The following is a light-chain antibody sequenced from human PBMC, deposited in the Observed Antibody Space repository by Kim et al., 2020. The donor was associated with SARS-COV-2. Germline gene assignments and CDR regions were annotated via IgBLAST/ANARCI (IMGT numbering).Light chain of an antibody. CDR3: SSYAGSNILV. CDR1: SSDVGEYPF. Sequence: GQSVTLSCAGTSSDVGEYPFVSWYQQHPFKAPKLIIYEVNKRPSGVPDRFSGSKSGNTASLTVSGLQAEDEADYYCSSYAGSNILVFGGGTQLTVL. J-gene: IGLJ3*02. CDR2: EVN. V-gene: IGLV2-8*01.